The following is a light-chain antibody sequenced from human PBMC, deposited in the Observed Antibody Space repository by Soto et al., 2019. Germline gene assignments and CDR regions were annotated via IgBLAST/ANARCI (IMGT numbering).Light chain of an antibody. CDR3: AAWDDSLNGLVV. V-gene: IGLV1-44*01. J-gene: IGLJ2*01. CDR2: SDN. Sequence: QSVLTQPPSASGTPGQRVTISCSGSRSNIGTNTVNWYQHLPGTAPQLLIYSDNQRPSGVPDRFSGSKSGTSASLAISGLQSEDEADYYCAAWDDSLNGLVVFGGGTSSPS. CDR1: RSNIGTNT.